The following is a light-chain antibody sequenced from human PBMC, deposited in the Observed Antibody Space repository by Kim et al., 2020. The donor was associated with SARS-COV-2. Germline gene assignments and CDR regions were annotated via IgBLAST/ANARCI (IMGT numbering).Light chain of an antibody. CDR1: KLGDKY. V-gene: IGLV3-1*01. CDR3: QAWDSSTVV. J-gene: IGLJ2*01. Sequence: SGSQGQTASITCSGDKLGDKYASWYQQRPGQSPVLVIYQDSKRPSGIPERFSGSNSGNTATLTISGSQAMDEADFYCQAWDSSTVVFGGGTQLTVL. CDR2: QDS.